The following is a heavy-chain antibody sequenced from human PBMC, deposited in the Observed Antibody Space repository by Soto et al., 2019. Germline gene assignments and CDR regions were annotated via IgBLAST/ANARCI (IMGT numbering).Heavy chain of an antibody. V-gene: IGHV4-31*03. CDR1: GGSISSGGYY. D-gene: IGHD5-12*01. J-gene: IGHJ4*02. CDR3: ARDGSGYDPYYFDY. CDR2: IYYSGST. Sequence: PSETLSLTCTVSGGSISSGGYYWSWIRQHPGKGLEWIGYIYYSGSTYYNPSLKSRVTISVDTSKNQFSLKLSSVTAADTAVYYCARDGSGYDPYYFDYWGQGTLVTVSS.